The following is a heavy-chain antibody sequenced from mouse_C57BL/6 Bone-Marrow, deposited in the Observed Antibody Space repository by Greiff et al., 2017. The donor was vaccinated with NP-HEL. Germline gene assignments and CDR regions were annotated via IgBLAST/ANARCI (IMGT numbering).Heavy chain of an antibody. CDR3: AIENFYYGNYLDY. D-gene: IGHD2-1*01. Sequence: QVQLQQSGAELVRPGASVKLSCKASGYTFTDYYINWVKQRPGQGLEWIARIYPGSGNTYYNEKFKGKATLTAEKSSSTAYMQLSSLTSEDSAVYFCAIENFYYGNYLDYWGQGTTLTVSS. V-gene: IGHV1-76*01. CDR1: GYTFTDYY. CDR2: IYPGSGNT. J-gene: IGHJ2*01.